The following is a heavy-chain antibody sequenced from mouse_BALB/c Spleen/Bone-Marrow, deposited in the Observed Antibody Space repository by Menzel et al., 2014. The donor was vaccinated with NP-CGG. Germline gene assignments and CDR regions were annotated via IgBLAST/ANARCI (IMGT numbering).Heavy chain of an antibody. CDR3: APMYDGYYMFAH. J-gene: IGHJ3*01. CDR1: GYTFTDYA. CDR2: ISTYYGDT. V-gene: IGHV1S137*01. Sequence: QVQLQQSGAELVRPGVSVKISCKGSGYTFTDYAMHWVKQSHAKSLEWIGVISTYYGDTNYNQKFKGKATMTVDKSSSTAYMELARLTSEDSAIYYCAPMYDGYYMFAHWGQGTLVTVAA. D-gene: IGHD2-3*01.